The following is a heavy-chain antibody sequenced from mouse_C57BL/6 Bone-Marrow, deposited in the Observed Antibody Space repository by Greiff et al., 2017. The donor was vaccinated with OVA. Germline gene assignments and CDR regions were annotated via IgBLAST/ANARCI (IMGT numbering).Heavy chain of an antibody. V-gene: IGHV1-22*01. D-gene: IGHD2-3*01. Sequence: VQLQQPGPELVKPGASVKMSCKASGYTFTDYNMHWVKQSHGKSLEWIGYINPNNGGTSYNQKFKGKATLTVNKSSSTAYMELRSLTSEDSAVYYCARSGYDGYLFAYWGQGTLVTVSA. CDR2: INPNNGGT. J-gene: IGHJ3*01. CDR1: GYTFTDYN. CDR3: ARSGYDGYLFAY.